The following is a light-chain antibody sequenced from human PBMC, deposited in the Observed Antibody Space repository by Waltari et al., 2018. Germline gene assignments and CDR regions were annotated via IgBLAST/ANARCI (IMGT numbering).Light chain of an antibody. J-gene: IGLJ1*01. Sequence: SYEVTQPLSVSVALGQTARITCVGDNIGGRNVHWYQQRPGQAPVLVIYREANRPTGTPERFSGSNAGNTATLTISRVQDGDEADYYCQVWDSNTEVFGPGTTVSVL. CDR1: NIGGRN. V-gene: IGLV3-9*01. CDR3: QVWDSNTEV. CDR2: REA.